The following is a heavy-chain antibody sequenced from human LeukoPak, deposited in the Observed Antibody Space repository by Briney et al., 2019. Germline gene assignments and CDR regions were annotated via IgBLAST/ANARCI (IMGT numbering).Heavy chain of an antibody. CDR1: GGSISSYY. D-gene: IGHD5-12*01. CDR3: ARWDPDIVATIGGDAFDI. Sequence: SETLSLTCTVSGGSISSYYWSWIRQPPGKGLEWIGYIYYSGSTSYNPSLKSRVTISVDTSKNQFSLKLSSVTAADTAVYYCARWDPDIVATIGGDAFDIWGQGTMVTVSS. V-gene: IGHV4-59*01. J-gene: IGHJ3*02. CDR2: IYYSGST.